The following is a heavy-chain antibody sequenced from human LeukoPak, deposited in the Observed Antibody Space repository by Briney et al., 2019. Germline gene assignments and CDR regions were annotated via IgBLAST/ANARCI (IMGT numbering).Heavy chain of an antibody. Sequence: RGSLRLSCEASGFTLSSYWMSWVRQAPGKGLEWVANIKQDGSEKYYVDSVKGRFTISRDNAKNSLYLQMNSLRAEDTAVYYCARGTPGYCSSTSCYPFIYWGQGTLVTVSS. CDR2: IKQDGSEK. J-gene: IGHJ4*02. CDR3: ARGTPGYCSSTSCYPFIY. V-gene: IGHV3-7*01. D-gene: IGHD2-2*01. CDR1: GFTLSSYW.